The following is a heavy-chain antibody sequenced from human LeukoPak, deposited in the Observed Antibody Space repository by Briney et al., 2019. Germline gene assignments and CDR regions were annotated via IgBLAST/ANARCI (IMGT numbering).Heavy chain of an antibody. CDR1: GFIVSSNY. D-gene: IGHD3-9*01. CDR2: ISSSSSYI. CDR3: TTDPLANYDILTGSSTDY. V-gene: IGHV3-21*01. Sequence: GGSLRLSCAASGFIVSSNYMSWVRQAPGKGLEWVSSISSSSSYIYYADSVKGRFTISRDNAKNSLYLQMNSLRAEDTAVYYCTTDPLANYDILTGSSTDYWGQGTLVTVSS. J-gene: IGHJ4*02.